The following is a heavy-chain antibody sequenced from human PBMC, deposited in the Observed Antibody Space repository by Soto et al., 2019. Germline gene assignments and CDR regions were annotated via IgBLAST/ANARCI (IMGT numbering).Heavy chain of an antibody. CDR1: GFTFSSYA. CDR3: ARPSNSGSYYRVDAFDI. CDR2: IKQDGSEK. J-gene: IGHJ3*02. D-gene: IGHD1-26*01. V-gene: IGHV3-7*03. Sequence: GGSLRLSCAASGFTFSSYAMGWVRQAPGKGLEWVANIKQDGSEKYYVDSVKGRFTISRDNAKNSLYLQMNSLRAEDTAVYYCARPSNSGSYYRVDAFDIWGQGTMVTVSS.